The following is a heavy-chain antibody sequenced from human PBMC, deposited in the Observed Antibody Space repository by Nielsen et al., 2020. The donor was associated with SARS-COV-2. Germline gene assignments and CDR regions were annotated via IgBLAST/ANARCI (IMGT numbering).Heavy chain of an antibody. D-gene: IGHD2-15*01. Sequence: ASVKVSCKASGYTFTGYYMHWVRQAPGQGLEWMGWINPNSGGTNYAQKFQGRVTMTRDTSISTAYMELSRLRSDDTAVYYCALLVVAATPRGAGYYYGMDVWGQGTTVTVSS. CDR3: ALLVVAATPRGAGYYYGMDV. CDR2: INPNSGGT. CDR1: GYTFTGYY. J-gene: IGHJ6*02. V-gene: IGHV1-2*02.